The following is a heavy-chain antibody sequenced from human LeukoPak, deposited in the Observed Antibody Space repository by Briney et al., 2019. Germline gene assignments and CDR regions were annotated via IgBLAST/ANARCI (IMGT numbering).Heavy chain of an antibody. CDR1: GFTFSSYW. CDR2: INSDGSST. CDR3: ARLSFYYDSGGS. V-gene: IGHV3-74*01. D-gene: IGHD3-22*01. J-gene: IGHJ4*02. Sequence: GESLRLSCAASGFTFSSYWMHWVRQAPGKGLVWASRINSDGSSTSYADSVKGRFTISRDNAKNTLYLQMNSLRAEDTAVYYCARLSFYYDSGGSWGQGTLVTVSS.